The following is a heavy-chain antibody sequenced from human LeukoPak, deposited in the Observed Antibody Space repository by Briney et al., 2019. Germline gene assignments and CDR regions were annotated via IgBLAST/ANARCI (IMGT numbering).Heavy chain of an antibody. CDR3: ARVGSLYYYYMDV. CDR2: IKQDGSEK. D-gene: IGHD1-14*01. V-gene: IGHV3-7*01. CDR1: GFTFSSYW. Sequence: GGSLRLSCAASGFTFSSYWMSWVRQAPGKGLEWVANIKQDGSEKYYVDSVKGRFTISRDNAKNSLYLQMNSLRAEDTAAYYCARVGSLYYYYMDVWGKGTTVTISS. J-gene: IGHJ6*03.